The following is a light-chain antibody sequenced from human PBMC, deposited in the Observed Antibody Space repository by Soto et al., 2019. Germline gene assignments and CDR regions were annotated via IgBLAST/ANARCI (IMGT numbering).Light chain of an antibody. CDR1: RDISVY. CDR2: DAS. CDR3: QQYDNLPPYT. Sequence: DIQMTQSPSSLSASLGDRVTITCQASRDISVYLNWYQQKPGKPPKLIVYDASNLQTGVPSRFSGSGSGTHFSFTISSLQPEDIATYYCQQYDNLPPYTVGQGTTLEIK. V-gene: IGKV1-33*01. J-gene: IGKJ2*01.